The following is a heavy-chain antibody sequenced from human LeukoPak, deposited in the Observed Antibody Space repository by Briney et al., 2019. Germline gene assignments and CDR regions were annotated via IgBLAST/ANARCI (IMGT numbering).Heavy chain of an antibody. CDR2: IYYSGST. V-gene: IGHV4-59*01. D-gene: IGHD5-24*01. CDR3: ARARDGYIFDY. J-gene: IGHJ4*02. Sequence: SETLSLTCTVSGGSISSYYWSWIRQPPGKGLEWIGYIYYSGSTNYNPSLKSRVTISVGTSKNQFSLKLSSVTAADTAVYYCARARDGYIFDYWGQGTLVTVSS. CDR1: GGSISSYY.